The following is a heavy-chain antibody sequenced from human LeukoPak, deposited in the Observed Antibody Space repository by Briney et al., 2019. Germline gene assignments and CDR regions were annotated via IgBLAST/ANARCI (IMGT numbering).Heavy chain of an antibody. D-gene: IGHD2-2*01. Sequence: SVKVSCKASGGTFSSYAISWVRQAPGQGLEWMGGIIPIFGTANYAQKFQGRVTITADESTSTAYMELSSLRSEDTAVYYCARGPSGPAAMLDYFDYWGQGTLVTVSS. J-gene: IGHJ4*02. CDR2: IIPIFGTA. CDR3: ARGPSGPAAMLDYFDY. V-gene: IGHV1-69*13. CDR1: GGTFSSYA.